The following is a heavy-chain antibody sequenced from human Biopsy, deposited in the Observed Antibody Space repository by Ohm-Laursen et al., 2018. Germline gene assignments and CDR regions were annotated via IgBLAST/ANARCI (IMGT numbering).Heavy chain of an antibody. CDR3: AADADGYYTEFDY. V-gene: IGHV1-69*04. CDR1: GGPSSNYA. CDR2: IVPILGHL. Sequence: SVKVSCKASGGPSSNYAFSWVRQAPGQGLEWVGRIVPILGHLNYAQRFQGRVSITADKSTTYVYMELSRLTSGDTAVYYCAADADGYYTEFDYWGLGTLVTVSS. J-gene: IGHJ4*02. D-gene: IGHD3-3*01.